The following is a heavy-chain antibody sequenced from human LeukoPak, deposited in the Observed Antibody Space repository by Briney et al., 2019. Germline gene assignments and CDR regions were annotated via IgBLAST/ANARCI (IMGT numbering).Heavy chain of an antibody. CDR2: IYPGDSDT. D-gene: IGHD5-12*01. Sequence: KVSCKVSGYTLTELSMHWVRQAPGKGLEWMGIIYPGDSDTRYSPSFQGQVTISADKSISTAYLQWSSLKASDTAMYYCARGYADEYWGQGTLVTASS. J-gene: IGHJ4*02. V-gene: IGHV5-51*01. CDR1: GYTLTELS. CDR3: ARGYADEY.